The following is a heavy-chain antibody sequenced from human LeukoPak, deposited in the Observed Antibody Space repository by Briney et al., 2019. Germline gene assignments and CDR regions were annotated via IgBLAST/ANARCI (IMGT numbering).Heavy chain of an antibody. V-gene: IGHV4-39*07. J-gene: IGHJ4*02. CDR3: ASRPQWPV. CDR1: GGSISSSSYY. CDR2: IYTSGST. Sequence: KPSETLSLTCTVSGGSISSSSYYWGWIRQPPGKGLEWIGRIYTSGSTNYNPSLKSRVTMSVDTSKNQFSLNLSSLTAADTAVYYCASRPQWPVWGQGILVTVSS. D-gene: IGHD6-19*01.